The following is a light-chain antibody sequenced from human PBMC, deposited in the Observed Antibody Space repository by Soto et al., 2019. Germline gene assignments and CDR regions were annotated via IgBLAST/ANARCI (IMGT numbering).Light chain of an antibody. CDR1: QSLNTD. CDR2: GAS. J-gene: IGKJ5*01. CDR3: QRYGSSPLIT. V-gene: IGKV3-15*01. Sequence: EILMTQSPDSLSVSPGETATLSCRASQSLNTDLAWYQQKPGQAPRLLLYGASTRATGISTRFSGGGSGTEFTLTISGLQSEDSAVYYCQRYGSSPLITFGQGTRLEI.